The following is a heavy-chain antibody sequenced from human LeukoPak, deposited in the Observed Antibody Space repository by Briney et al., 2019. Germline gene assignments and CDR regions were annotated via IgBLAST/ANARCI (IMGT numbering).Heavy chain of an antibody. V-gene: IGHV3-33*01. D-gene: IGHD5-12*01. CDR1: GFTFSSYG. J-gene: IGHJ4*02. CDR3: ASAGDIVATTSFDY. Sequence: GGSLRPSCAASGFTFSSYGMHWVRQAPGKGLEWVAVIWHDGSNKYYADSVKGRFTISRDNPKNTLYLQMNSLRAEDTAVYYCASAGDIVATTSFDYWGQGTLVTVSS. CDR2: IWHDGSNK.